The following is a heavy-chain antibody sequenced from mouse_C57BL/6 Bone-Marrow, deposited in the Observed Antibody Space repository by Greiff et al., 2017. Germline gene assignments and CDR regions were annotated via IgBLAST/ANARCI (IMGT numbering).Heavy chain of an antibody. J-gene: IGHJ4*01. CDR1: EYEFPSPD. D-gene: IGHD4-1*01. CDR2: INSDGGST. Sequence: EVQGVESGGGLVQPGESLKLSCESNEYEFPSPDMSWVRKTPEKRLELVAAINSDGGSTYYPDTMERRFIISRDNTKKTLYLQMSSLRSEDTALYYCARGAWDYYAMDYWGQGTSVTVSS. V-gene: IGHV5-2*01. CDR3: ARGAWDYYAMDY.